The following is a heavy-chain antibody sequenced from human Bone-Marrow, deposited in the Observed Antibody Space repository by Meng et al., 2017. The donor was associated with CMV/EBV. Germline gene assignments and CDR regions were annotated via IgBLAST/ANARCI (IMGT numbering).Heavy chain of an antibody. D-gene: IGHD3-10*01. J-gene: IGHJ6*02. Sequence: GESLKISCSASGFTFSSYWMSWVRQAPGKGLEWVDNIKQDGSEKYYVDSVKGRFTISRDNAKNSLYLQMNSLRAEDTAVYYCAREFGFIYYYGMDVWGQGTTVTVSS. CDR1: GFTFSSYW. CDR2: IKQDGSEK. CDR3: AREFGFIYYYGMDV. V-gene: IGHV3-7*01.